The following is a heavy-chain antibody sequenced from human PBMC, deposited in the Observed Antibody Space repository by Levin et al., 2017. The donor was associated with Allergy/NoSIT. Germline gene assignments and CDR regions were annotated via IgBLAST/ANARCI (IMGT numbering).Heavy chain of an antibody. Sequence: GGSLRLSCSASGFTFSSYAMHWVRQAPGKGLEYVSAISSNGGSTYYADSVKGRFTISRDNSKNTLYLQMSSLRAEDTAVYYCVKNNARIQLWLPFDYWGQGTLVTVSS. CDR2: ISSNGGST. V-gene: IGHV3-64D*06. CDR1: GFTFSSYA. CDR3: VKNNARIQLWLPFDY. J-gene: IGHJ4*02. D-gene: IGHD5-18*01.